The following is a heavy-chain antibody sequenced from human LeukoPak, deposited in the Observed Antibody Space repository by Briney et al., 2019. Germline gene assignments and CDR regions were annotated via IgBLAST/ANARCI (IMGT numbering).Heavy chain of an antibody. V-gene: IGHV1-8*01. D-gene: IGHD2-2*01. Sequence: ASVKVSCKASGYTFTSYDINWVRQAPGQGLEWMGWMNPNSGDTDYAQTFQGRVTMTRDTSISTAYMELSSLRSEDTAVYYCAREGYCSIISCPYYYHGMAVWGQGPTVSVS. CDR1: GYTFTSYD. CDR2: MNPNSGDT. CDR3: AREGYCSIISCPYYYHGMAV. J-gene: IGHJ6*02.